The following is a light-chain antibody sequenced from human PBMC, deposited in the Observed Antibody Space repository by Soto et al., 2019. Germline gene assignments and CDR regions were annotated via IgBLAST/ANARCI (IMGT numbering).Light chain of an antibody. J-gene: IGLJ3*02. Sequence: QSALTQPPSASGSPGQPVSISCTGTSSDVGGYNRFSWYQHHPVKAPKLIIYEVFKRPSGVPDRFSGSKSGNTASLTVSGLQAEDEADYYCNSYAGNSWVFGGGTKVTVL. V-gene: IGLV2-8*01. CDR1: SSDVGGYNR. CDR3: NSYAGNSWV. CDR2: EVF.